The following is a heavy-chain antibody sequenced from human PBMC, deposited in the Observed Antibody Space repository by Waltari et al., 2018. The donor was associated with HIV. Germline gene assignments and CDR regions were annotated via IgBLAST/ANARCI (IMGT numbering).Heavy chain of an antibody. V-gene: IGHV3-49*03. CDR2: IRSKAYGGTT. D-gene: IGHD3-9*01. CDR1: GFTFGDYA. J-gene: IGHJ4*02. Sequence: EVQLVESGGGLVQPGRSLRLSCTASGFTFGDYAMSWFRQAPGKGLEWVGFIRSKAYGGTTEYAASVKGRFTISRDDSKSIAYLQMNSLKTEDTAVYYCTRDQGLLRYFDWSPTADYWGQGTLVTVSS. CDR3: TRDQGLLRYFDWSPTADY.